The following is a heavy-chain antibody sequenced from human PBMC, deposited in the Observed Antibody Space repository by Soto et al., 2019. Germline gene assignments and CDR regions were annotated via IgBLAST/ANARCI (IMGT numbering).Heavy chain of an antibody. D-gene: IGHD6-13*01. CDR3: ARGYRQSGYSSSCVFDY. CDR2: MYYSGST. J-gene: IGHJ4*02. V-gene: IGHV4-31*03. CDR1: GGSINSGGYY. Sequence: QVQLRESGPGLVKPSQTLSLTCTVSGGSINSGGYYWNWIRQHPGKGLEWIGYMYYSGSTYYNPFLVSRVIISADTSENHFSLKLSSVTAADTAVYFCARGYRQSGYSSSCVFDYWGQGTLVNVSS.